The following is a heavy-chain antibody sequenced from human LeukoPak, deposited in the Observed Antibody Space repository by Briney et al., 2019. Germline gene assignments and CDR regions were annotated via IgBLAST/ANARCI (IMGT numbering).Heavy chain of an antibody. V-gene: IGHV3-30*02. CDR2: IRYDRRNQ. Sequence: TGGSLRLSCAASGFTFSSYGMHWVRQAPGKGLEWVAFIRYDRRNQYYADSVKGRFTISRDNAKNSLYLQMNSLRAEDTALYYCARDGERWLVLASGDAFDIWGQGTMVTVSS. CDR1: GFTFSSYG. J-gene: IGHJ3*02. D-gene: IGHD6-19*01. CDR3: ARDGERWLVLASGDAFDI.